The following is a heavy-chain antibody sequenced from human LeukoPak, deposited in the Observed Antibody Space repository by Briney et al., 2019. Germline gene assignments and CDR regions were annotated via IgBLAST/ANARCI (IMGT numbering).Heavy chain of an antibody. V-gene: IGHV3-9*01. CDR3: AKGDAFHYYYGMDV. CDR2: ISWNSGSI. CDR1: GVTFSNYA. J-gene: IGHJ6*02. Sequence: GGSLRLSCVVSGVTFSNYAMSWVRQAPGKGLEWISGISWNSGSIGYADSVKGRFTISRDNAKNSLYLQMNSLRAEDTALYYCAKGDAFHYYYGMDVWGQGTTVTVSS.